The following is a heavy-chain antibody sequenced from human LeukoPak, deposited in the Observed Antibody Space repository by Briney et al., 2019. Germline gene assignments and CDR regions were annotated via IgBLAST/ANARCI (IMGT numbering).Heavy chain of an antibody. V-gene: IGHV3-21*06. CDR3: VRDGWNDDY. CDR2: ISSSSSYI. J-gene: IGHJ4*02. CDR1: GLTFGNAW. D-gene: IGHD1-1*01. Sequence: GGSLRLSCAASGLTFGNAWMTWVRQAPGKGLEWVSSISSSSSYIYYADSVKGRFTISRDNAKSSLYLQMNSLRAEDTAVYYCVRDGWNDDYWGQGTLVTVSS.